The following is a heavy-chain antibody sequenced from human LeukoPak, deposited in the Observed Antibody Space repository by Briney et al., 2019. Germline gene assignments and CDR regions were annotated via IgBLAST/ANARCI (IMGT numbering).Heavy chain of an antibody. J-gene: IGHJ5*02. CDR2: IYYSGST. V-gene: IGHV4-59*01. Sequence: SETLSLTCTVSGDSITTYYWSWIRQPPGQGLEWIGHIYYSGSTNYNPSLKSRVTISVDTSKNQFSLKLTSVTAADTAVYYCARDGVKTVIGRWGWFDPWGQGTLVTVSS. CDR3: ARDGVKTVIGRWGWFDP. D-gene: IGHD4-17*01. CDR1: GDSITTYY.